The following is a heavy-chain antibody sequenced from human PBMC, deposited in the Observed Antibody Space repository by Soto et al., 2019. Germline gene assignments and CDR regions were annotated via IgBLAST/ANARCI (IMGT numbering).Heavy chain of an antibody. CDR3: ARDTRCSSTSCYAPHYYYYYGMDV. Sequence: ASGKVSCEASGYTFTSYYMHWVRQAPGQGLEWMGIINPSGGSTSYAQKFQGRVTMTRDTSTSTVYMELSSLRSEDTAVYYCARDTRCSSTSCYAPHYYYYYGMDVWGQGTTVTVSS. CDR2: INPSGGST. D-gene: IGHD2-2*01. CDR1: GYTFTSYY. V-gene: IGHV1-46*01. J-gene: IGHJ6*02.